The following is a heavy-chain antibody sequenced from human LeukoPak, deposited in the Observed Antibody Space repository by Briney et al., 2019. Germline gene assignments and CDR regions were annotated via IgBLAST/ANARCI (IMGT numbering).Heavy chain of an antibody. CDR3: ARAGGGYVFDY. CDR1: KYSFTSYW. Sequence: GESLRISCKGSKYSFTSYWIGWVRQMPGKGLEWMGIIYPGDSQSRYSPSFQGQVTMSADKSISTAYLQWSSLKASDTAMYYCARAGGGYVFDYWGQGTLVTVSS. V-gene: IGHV5-51*01. D-gene: IGHD3-22*01. J-gene: IGHJ4*02. CDR2: IYPGDSQS.